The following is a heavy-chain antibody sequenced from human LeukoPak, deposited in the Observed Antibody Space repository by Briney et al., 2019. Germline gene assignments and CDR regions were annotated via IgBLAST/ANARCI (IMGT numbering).Heavy chain of an antibody. Sequence: SETLSLTCTVSGGSISSYYWSWLRQPAGKGLEWIGRIYTSGSTNYNASLKSRVTMSVDTSKNQFSLKLSSVTAADTAVYYCARALLNYYGSGNYFDYWGQRTLVTVA. CDR1: GGSISSYY. V-gene: IGHV4-4*07. CDR3: ARALLNYYGSGNYFDY. J-gene: IGHJ4*02. CDR2: IYTSGST. D-gene: IGHD3-10*01.